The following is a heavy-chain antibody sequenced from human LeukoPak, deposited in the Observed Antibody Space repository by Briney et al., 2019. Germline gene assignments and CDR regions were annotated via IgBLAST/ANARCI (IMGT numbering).Heavy chain of an antibody. V-gene: IGHV1-2*02. D-gene: IGHD3-10*01. CDR1: GYTFTDHY. CDR2: SNPNSVDT. J-gene: IGHJ4*02. Sequence: AASVKVSCKASGYTFTDHYMHLVRQAPGQGLEWMGWSNPNSVDTQYAQKFQGRVTMTTDTSLTTAYMELRRLRSDDTGVYYCARRHFGSGTYVDYWGQGTLVTVSS. CDR3: ARRHFGSGTYVDY.